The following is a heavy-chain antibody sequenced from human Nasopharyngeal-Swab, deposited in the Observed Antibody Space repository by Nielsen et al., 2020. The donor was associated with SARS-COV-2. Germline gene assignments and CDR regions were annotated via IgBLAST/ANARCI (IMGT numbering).Heavy chain of an antibody. CDR1: GFTFSDYY. V-gene: IGHV3-11*04. J-gene: IGHJ6*02. CDR3: ARDLVVVAAAHYYYYGMDV. Sequence: GESLKISCAASGFTFSDYYMSWIRQAPGKGLEWVSYISSSGSTIYYADSVKGRFTISRDKAKNSLYLQMNSLRAEDTAVYYCARDLVVVAAAHYYYYGMDVWGQGTTVTVSS. D-gene: IGHD2-15*01. CDR2: ISSSGSTI.